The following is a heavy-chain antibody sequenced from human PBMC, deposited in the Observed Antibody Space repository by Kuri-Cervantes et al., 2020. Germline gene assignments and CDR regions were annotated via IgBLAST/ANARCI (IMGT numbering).Heavy chain of an antibody. CDR1: GFTFSSYS. CDR3: ARVGRDKYYYDSSGYYYYWFDP. V-gene: IGHV3-21*01. D-gene: IGHD3-22*01. Sequence: GESLKISCAASGFTFSSYSMNWVRQAPGKGLEWVSSISSSSSYIYYADSVKGRFTISRDNAKNSLYLQMNSLRAEDTAVYYCARVGRDKYYYDSSGYYYYWFDPWGQGTLVTVSS. CDR2: ISSSSSYI. J-gene: IGHJ5*02.